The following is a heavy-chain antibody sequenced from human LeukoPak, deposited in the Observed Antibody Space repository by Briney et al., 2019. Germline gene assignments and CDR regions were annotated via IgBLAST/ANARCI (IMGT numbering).Heavy chain of an antibody. Sequence: GGSLRPSCAASGFTFSSYGMHWVRQAPGKGLEWVAVIWYGGSNKYYADSVKGRFTISRDNSKNTLYLQMNSLRAEDTAVYYCAKEYQTYNWNSGFDYWGQGTLVTVSS. V-gene: IGHV3-30*02. D-gene: IGHD1-7*01. CDR3: AKEYQTYNWNSGFDY. CDR1: GFTFSSYG. J-gene: IGHJ4*02. CDR2: IWYGGSNK.